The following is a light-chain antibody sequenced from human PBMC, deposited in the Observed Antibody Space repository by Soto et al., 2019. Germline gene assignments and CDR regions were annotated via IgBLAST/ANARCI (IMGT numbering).Light chain of an antibody. CDR3: QRTFRARS. J-gene: IGKJ1*01. Sequence: DIQMTQSPASLSASVGDRVTISCRASQSISGYLNWYQQKPGKAPELLIYAASTLQSGVPSRFSGSGYGTEFSLTISSLQPEDFATYYCQRTFRARSFGQGTRVQI. CDR1: QSISGY. CDR2: AAS. V-gene: IGKV1-39*01.